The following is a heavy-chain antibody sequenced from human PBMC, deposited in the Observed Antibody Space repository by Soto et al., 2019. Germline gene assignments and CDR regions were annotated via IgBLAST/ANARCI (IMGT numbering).Heavy chain of an antibody. V-gene: IGHV3-30*03. CDR1: GFTFSSYG. D-gene: IGHD2-2*01. Sequence: GGSLRLSCAASGFTFSSYGMHWVRQAPGKGLEWVAVISYDGSNKYYADSVKGRFTISRDNSKDTLYLQMNSLRAEDTAVYYCASGVVPAAHYYYGMDVWGQGTTVTVSS. CDR2: ISYDGSNK. J-gene: IGHJ6*02. CDR3: ASGVVPAAHYYYGMDV.